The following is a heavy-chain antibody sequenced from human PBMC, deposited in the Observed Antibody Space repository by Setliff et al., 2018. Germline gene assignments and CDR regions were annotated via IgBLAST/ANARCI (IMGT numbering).Heavy chain of an antibody. J-gene: IGHJ6*03. V-gene: IGHV3-30*02. CDR1: GFTFSSYG. CDR2: IRYDGSNK. CDR3: AKCEAHSGSIYGNYYYMDV. Sequence: GGSLRLSCAASGFTFSSYGMHWVRQAPGKGLEWVAFIRYDGSNKYYADSVKGRFTISRDNVKNSLFLQMNSLRAGDTAIYYCAKCEAHSGSIYGNYYYMDVWGKGTPVTVSS. D-gene: IGHD1-26*01.